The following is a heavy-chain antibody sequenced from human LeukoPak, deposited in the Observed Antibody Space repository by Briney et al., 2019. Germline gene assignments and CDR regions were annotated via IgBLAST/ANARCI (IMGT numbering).Heavy chain of an antibody. CDR1: GFTFSSYT. CDR3: ARDTQPDGMDV. Sequence: GALRLSCAASGFTFSSYTMNWVRQAPGKWLERVSSISTSSSYIYYADSVKGRFTISRDNAKNSLYLQMNSLRAEDTAVYYCARDTQPDGMDVWGQGTTVTVSS. D-gene: IGHD5-18*01. J-gene: IGHJ6*02. V-gene: IGHV3-21*01. CDR2: ISTSSSYI.